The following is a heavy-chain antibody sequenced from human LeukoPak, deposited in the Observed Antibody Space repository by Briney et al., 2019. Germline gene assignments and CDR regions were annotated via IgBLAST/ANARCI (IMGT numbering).Heavy chain of an antibody. V-gene: IGHV3-23*01. Sequence: PGGSLRLSCAGSGFSFNNYAMYWVRQAPGKGLEGVSALSSSGLSPYYADSVKGRFSISRDISKNTLYLQMNSLRAEDTAVYYCAKDIYYYDSSRYFQHWGQGTLVTVSS. CDR2: LSSSGLSP. CDR3: AKDIYYYDSSRYFQH. D-gene: IGHD3-22*01. J-gene: IGHJ1*01. CDR1: GFSFNNYA.